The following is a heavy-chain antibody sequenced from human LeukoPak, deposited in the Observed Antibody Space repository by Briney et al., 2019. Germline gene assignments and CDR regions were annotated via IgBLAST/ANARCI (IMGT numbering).Heavy chain of an antibody. V-gene: IGHV1-18*01. CDR1: GYTFTSYG. D-gene: IGHD2-2*01. CDR3: ARVNRCSSTSCYGWFDP. J-gene: IGHJ5*02. Sequence: ASVKVSCKASGYTFTSYGISWVRQAPGQGLEGMGWISAYNGNTNYAQKLQGRVTMTTDTSTSTAYMELRSLRSDDTAVYYCARVNRCSSTSCYGWFDPWGQGTLVTVSS. CDR2: ISAYNGNT.